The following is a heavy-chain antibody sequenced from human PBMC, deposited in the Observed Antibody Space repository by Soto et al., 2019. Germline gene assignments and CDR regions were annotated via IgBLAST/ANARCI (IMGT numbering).Heavy chain of an antibody. V-gene: IGHV1-69*02. CDR3: ARAVAGSDYYYYMDV. J-gene: IGHJ6*03. Sequence: QVQLVQSGAEVKKPGSSVKVSCKASGGTFSSYTISWVRQAPGQGLEWMGRIIPILGIANYAQKFQGRVTITADKSTSTAYMELSSLRSEDTAVYYCARAVAGSDYYYYMDVWGKGTTVTVSS. D-gene: IGHD6-19*01. CDR2: IIPILGIA. CDR1: GGTFSSYT.